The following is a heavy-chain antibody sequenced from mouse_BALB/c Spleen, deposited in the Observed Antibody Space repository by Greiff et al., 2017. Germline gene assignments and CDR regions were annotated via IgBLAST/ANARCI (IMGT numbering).Heavy chain of an antibody. CDR3: AGWLLHAMDY. V-gene: IGHV1-87*01. CDR2: IYPGDGDT. J-gene: IGHJ4*01. Sequence: VQLHQSGAELARPGASVKLSCKASGYTFTSYWMQWVKQRPGQGLEWIGAIYPGDGDTRYTQKFKGKATLTADKSSSTAYMQLSSLASEDSAVYYCAGWLLHAMDYWGQGTSVTVSS. D-gene: IGHD2-3*01. CDR1: GYTFTSYW.